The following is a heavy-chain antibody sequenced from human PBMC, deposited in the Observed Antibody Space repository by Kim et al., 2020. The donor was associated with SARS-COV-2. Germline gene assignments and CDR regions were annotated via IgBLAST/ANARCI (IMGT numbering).Heavy chain of an antibody. CDR3: ARGIAVSGPGYFDL. Sequence: SETLSLTCAVYYESFSGYYWTWIRQAPGRGLEWIGEISDRGSTNYNPSIKSRVTMSVDTSKNQFSLKVSSVTAADTAIYYCARGIAVSGPGYFDLWGRGTLVTVSS. J-gene: IGHJ2*01. D-gene: IGHD6-19*01. CDR1: YESFSGYY. V-gene: IGHV4-34*01. CDR2: ISDRGST.